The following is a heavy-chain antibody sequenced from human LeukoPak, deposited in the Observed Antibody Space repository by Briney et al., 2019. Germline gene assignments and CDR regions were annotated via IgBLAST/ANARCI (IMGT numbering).Heavy chain of an antibody. CDR1: GGSISSYY. CDR3: AILGYYDNSGTFDY. CDR2: IYYTGST. V-gene: IGHV4-59*08. J-gene: IGHJ4*02. Sequence: SETLSLTCTVSGGSISSYYWSWIRQSPGKGLEWIGFIYYTGSTNYDPSLKSRVTISVDTSKNQFSLMLSSVTAADTAVYYCAILGYYDNSGTFDYWGQGTLVTVSS. D-gene: IGHD3-22*01.